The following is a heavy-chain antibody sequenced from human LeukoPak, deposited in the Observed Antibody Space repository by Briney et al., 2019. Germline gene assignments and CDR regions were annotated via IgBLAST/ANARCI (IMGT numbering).Heavy chain of an antibody. V-gene: IGHV4-59*01. J-gene: IGHJ4*02. Sequence: PSETLSLTCTVSGGSISSYYWSWIRQPPGKGLEWIGYIYYCGSTNYNPSLKSRVTISVDTSKNQFSLKLSSVTAADTAVYYCARDGGGYFDYWGQGTLVTVSS. CDR2: IYYCGST. CDR1: GGSISSYY. CDR3: ARDGGGYFDY. D-gene: IGHD2-15*01.